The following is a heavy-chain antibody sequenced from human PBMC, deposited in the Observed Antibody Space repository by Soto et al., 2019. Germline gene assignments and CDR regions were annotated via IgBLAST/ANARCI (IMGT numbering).Heavy chain of an antibody. CDR3: ARVWFGDVWGPFDY. CDR2: ISASNGNT. J-gene: IGHJ4*02. CDR1: GYTFTSYG. D-gene: IGHD3-10*01. V-gene: IGHV1-18*01. Sequence: ASVKVSCKASGYTFTSYGISWVRQAPGQGLEWMGWISASNGNTNYAQKLQGRVTMTTDTSTSTAYMELRSLRSDDTAVYYCARVWFGDVWGPFDYWGQGTLVTVSS.